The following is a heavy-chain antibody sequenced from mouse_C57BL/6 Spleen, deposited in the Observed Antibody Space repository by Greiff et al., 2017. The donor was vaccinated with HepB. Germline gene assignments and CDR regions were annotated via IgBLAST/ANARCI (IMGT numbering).Heavy chain of an antibody. CDR1: GYTFTSYW. CDR3: ERVDFDY. Sequence: QVQLQQPGAELVKPGASVKLSCKASGYTFTSYWMQWVKQRPGQGLEWIGEIDPSDSYTNYNQKFKGKATLTVDTSSSTAYMQLSSLTYEDSAVYYCERVDFDYWGQGTTLTVSS. J-gene: IGHJ2*01. V-gene: IGHV1-50*01. CDR2: IDPSDSYT.